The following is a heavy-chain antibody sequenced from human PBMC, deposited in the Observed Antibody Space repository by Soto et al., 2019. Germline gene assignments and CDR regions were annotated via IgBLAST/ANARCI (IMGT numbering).Heavy chain of an antibody. J-gene: IGHJ6*02. CDR3: ARGDSTDCSKGVCSFFYNHVMDV. V-gene: IGHV1-2*04. CDR1: GYSFTDYH. Sequence: ASVKVSCKASGYSFTDYHIHWVRQAPGQGLEWLGRINPKSGGTSTAQKFQGWVTMTTDTSISTASMELTRLTSDDTAIYYCARGDSTDCSKGVCSFFYNHVMDVWGQGTTVAVSS. CDR2: INPKSGGT. D-gene: IGHD2-8*01.